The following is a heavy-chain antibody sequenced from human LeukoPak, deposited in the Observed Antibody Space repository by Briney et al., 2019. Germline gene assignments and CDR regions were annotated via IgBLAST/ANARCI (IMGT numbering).Heavy chain of an antibody. J-gene: IGHJ4*02. Sequence: PSETLSLTCTVSGGSISGYYWTWIRQPPGKGLEWIGYIYYSGSTNYNPSLKSRVTISVDTSKNQFSLKLTSVTAADTAAYYCARVSSGTLLDYWGQGTLVTVSS. V-gene: IGHV4-59*01. CDR1: GGSISGYY. CDR3: ARVSSGTLLDY. CDR2: IYYSGST.